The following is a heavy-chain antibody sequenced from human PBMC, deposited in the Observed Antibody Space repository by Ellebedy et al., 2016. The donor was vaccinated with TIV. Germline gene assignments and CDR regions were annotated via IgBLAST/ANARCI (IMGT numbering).Heavy chain of an antibody. Sequence: PGGSLRLSCVASGFTFDSYAMHWVRQAPGKGLEWVAVISHGGSSQYYADSVKGRFTVTRDNSMTTVYLEMNSLRAEDTALYYCARDLDKSSGWYGGAAYWGQGTQVTVSS. CDR2: ISHGGSSQ. D-gene: IGHD6-19*01. CDR3: ARDLDKSSGWYGGAAY. J-gene: IGHJ4*02. CDR1: GFTFDSYA. V-gene: IGHV3-30-3*01.